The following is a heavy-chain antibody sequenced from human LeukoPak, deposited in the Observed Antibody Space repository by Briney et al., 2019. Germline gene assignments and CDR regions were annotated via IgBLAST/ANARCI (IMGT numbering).Heavy chain of an antibody. CDR3: ARFEDNWNVGVFDI. J-gene: IGHJ3*02. CDR1: GFTFSTFA. V-gene: IGHV3-23*01. Sequence: GSLRLSCEASGFTFSTFAMIWVRQPPGKGLEWVSSIFPSGGEIHYADSVRGRFTISRDNSKSTLSLQMNSLRAEDTAVYYCARFEDNWNVGVFDIWGQGTMVTVSS. D-gene: IGHD1-20*01. CDR2: IFPSGGEI.